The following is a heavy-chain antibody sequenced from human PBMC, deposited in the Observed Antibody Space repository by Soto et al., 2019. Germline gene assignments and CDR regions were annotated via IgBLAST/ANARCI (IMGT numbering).Heavy chain of an antibody. CDR3: ARGTGTFDY. CDR2: VSGSGDYI. D-gene: IGHD1-1*01. CDR1: GFTFSISA. Sequence: EVQLLESGGRLIQPGGSLRLSCAGSGFTFSISAMTWVRQAPGKGLEWVSTVSGSGDYIYFVDSVKGRFTLSRDNSKRMVYLQMNSLRAEDTALYYCARGTGTFDYLGQGTLVTVAS. J-gene: IGHJ4*02. V-gene: IGHV3-23*01.